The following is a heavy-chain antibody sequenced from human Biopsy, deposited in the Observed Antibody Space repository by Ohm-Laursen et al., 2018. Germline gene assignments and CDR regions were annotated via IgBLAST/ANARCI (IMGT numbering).Heavy chain of an antibody. J-gene: IGHJ4*02. D-gene: IGHD3-16*01. Sequence: SVKVSCKASGYTFTGYYIHWVRQAPGQGLEWMGYINPKNGDTNYEQKFRGRVTVTKDTSINTLYVDLNRLAPDDTAVDYCARKSNPKGLGDWGQGTLVTVSS. CDR2: INPKNGDT. V-gene: IGHV1-2*02. CDR1: GYTFTGYY. CDR3: ARKSNPKGLGD.